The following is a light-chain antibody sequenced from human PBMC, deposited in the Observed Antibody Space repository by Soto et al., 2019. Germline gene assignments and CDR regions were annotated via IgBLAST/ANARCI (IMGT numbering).Light chain of an antibody. CDR3: QHYKNYSWT. V-gene: IGKV1-5*03. Sequence: DIQLTQSPSTLSASVGDRVTITCRASQTVSSLMAWYQQRPGKAPKVLIYEASSLESGVPSRFSGSESGTEFTLTISSLQPDDFATYYCQHYKNYSWTFGQGTKVEIK. CDR2: EAS. J-gene: IGKJ1*01. CDR1: QTVSSL.